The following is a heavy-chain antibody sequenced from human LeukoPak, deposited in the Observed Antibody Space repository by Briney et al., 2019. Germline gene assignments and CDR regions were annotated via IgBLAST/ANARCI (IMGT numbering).Heavy chain of an antibody. D-gene: IGHD3-22*01. J-gene: IGHJ4*02. Sequence: PGGSLRLSCAASGFTFSSYSMFWVRQAPGKGLEWVSSISSSGSYTYYAGSMKGRFTISRDNAKNSLYLQMNSLRAEDTAVYYCARDLTMIIGVWGQGTLVTVSS. CDR2: ISSSGSYT. V-gene: IGHV3-21*01. CDR1: GFTFSSYS. CDR3: ARDLTMIIGV.